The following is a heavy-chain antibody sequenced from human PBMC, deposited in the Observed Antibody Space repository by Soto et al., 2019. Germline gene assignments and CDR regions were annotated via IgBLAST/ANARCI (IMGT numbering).Heavy chain of an antibody. V-gene: IGHV3-23*01. J-gene: IGHJ3*02. D-gene: IGHD1-26*01. CDR1: GFTFSSYA. Sequence: EVPLLESGGGLVQPGGSLRLSCAASGFTFSSYAMSWVRQAPGKGLGWVSAISGSGGSTYYADSVKGRFTISRDNSKNTLYLQMNSLRAEDTAVYYCVGSWETSHIDIWGQGTMVTVSS. CDR3: VGSWETSHIDI. CDR2: ISGSGGST.